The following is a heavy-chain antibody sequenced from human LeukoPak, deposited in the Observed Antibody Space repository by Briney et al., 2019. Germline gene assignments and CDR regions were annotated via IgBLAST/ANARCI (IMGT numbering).Heavy chain of an antibody. CDR1: GFTFRSYG. CDR3: AKGYYFGY. CDR2: IHHDGSNK. Sequence: GGSLRLSCAASGFTFRSYGMHWVRQAPGKGLDWVAFIHHDGSNKYYADSVRGRFTISRDNSKNTLYLQMNSLRAEDTAVYYCAKGYYFGYWGQGTLVTVSS. J-gene: IGHJ4*02. V-gene: IGHV3-30*02.